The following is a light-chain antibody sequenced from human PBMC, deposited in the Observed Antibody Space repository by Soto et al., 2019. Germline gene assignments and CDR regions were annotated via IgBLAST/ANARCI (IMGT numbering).Light chain of an antibody. V-gene: IGKV1-27*01. J-gene: IGKJ3*01. CDR2: AAS. CDR1: QGISNY. Sequence: DIQMTQSPSSLSASVGDRVTITCRASQGISNYLVWYQQKPGKVPKVLIYAASTLQSGVPSRFSGSGSGTDFTFTISSMQPEDVATYYCQKYNSALFTFGPGTKVDIK. CDR3: QKYNSALFT.